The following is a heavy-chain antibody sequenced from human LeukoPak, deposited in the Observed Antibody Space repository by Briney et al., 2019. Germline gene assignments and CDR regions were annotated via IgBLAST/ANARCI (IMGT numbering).Heavy chain of an antibody. CDR2: ISGSGGST. V-gene: IGHV3-23*01. Sequence: GGSLRLSCAASGFTFSSYAMSWVRQAPGKGLEWVSAISGSGGSTYYADSVKGRFTISRDNSKNTLYLRMNSLRAEDTAVYYCAKGGLYSSSSWFDYWGQGTLDTVSS. D-gene: IGHD6-6*01. CDR1: GFTFSSYA. CDR3: AKGGLYSSSSWFDY. J-gene: IGHJ4*02.